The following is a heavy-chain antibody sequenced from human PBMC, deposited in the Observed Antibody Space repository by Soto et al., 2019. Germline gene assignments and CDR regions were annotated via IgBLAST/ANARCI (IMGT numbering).Heavy chain of an antibody. Sequence: QVQLVQSGAEVKKPGSSVKVSCKASGGTFSSYAISWVRQAPGQGLEWMGGIIPIFGTANYAQKFQGRVTITADASTSTAYMQVRSLRSEDTAVYYCARDGEAAAIADPDRDYYYGMDVWGQGTTVTPSS. CDR2: IIPIFGTA. J-gene: IGHJ6*02. D-gene: IGHD2-2*01. V-gene: IGHV1-69*01. CDR1: GGTFSSYA. CDR3: ARDGEAAAIADPDRDYYYGMDV.